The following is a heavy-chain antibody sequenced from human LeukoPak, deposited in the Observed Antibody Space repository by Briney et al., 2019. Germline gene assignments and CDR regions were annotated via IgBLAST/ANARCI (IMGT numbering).Heavy chain of an antibody. CDR2: ISGSGGST. CDR3: AKDQGLVWVAAADTIGGY. J-gene: IGHJ4*02. CDR1: GFTFSSYA. D-gene: IGHD6-13*01. V-gene: IGHV3-23*01. Sequence: PGGSLRLSCAASGFTFSSYAMSWVRQAPGKGLEWVSAISGSGGSTYYADSVKGRFTISRDNSKNTLYLQMNSLRAEDTAVYYCAKDQGLVWVAAADTIGGYWGQGTLVTVSS.